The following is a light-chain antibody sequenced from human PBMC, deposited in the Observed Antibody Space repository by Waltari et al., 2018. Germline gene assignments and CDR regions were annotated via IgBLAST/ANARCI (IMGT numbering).Light chain of an antibody. V-gene: IGLV1-44*01. J-gene: IGLJ3*02. Sequence: QSVLAQPPSASGTPGQGVTISCSGSSSNTGGNAVSWYQQFPGTAPKLLIYTNDQRPSGVPDRFSASKSGTSASLAISGLQSEDEAHYYCAAWDDTLNGRVFGGGTKVTVL. CDR1: SSNTGGNA. CDR2: TND. CDR3: AAWDDTLNGRV.